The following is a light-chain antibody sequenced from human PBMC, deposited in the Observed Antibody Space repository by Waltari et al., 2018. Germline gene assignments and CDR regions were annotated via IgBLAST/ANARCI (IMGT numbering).Light chain of an antibody. V-gene: IGLV2-14*01. Sequence: QSALTQPASVSGSPGQSITISCTGTSSDVGGYHYVSWYQQHPGKAHKLMSYEVSKRPSWVSNRVSGSKSCNTASLSIYGLQAEDDADYYCSSYTSSSTKVFGGGTKLTVL. J-gene: IGLJ2*01. CDR1: SSDVGGYHY. CDR3: SSYTSSSTKV. CDR2: EVS.